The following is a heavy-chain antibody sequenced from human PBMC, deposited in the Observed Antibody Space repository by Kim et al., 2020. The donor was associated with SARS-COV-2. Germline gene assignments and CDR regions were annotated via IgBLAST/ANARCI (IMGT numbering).Heavy chain of an antibody. CDR2: ISYDGSNK. V-gene: IGHV3-30-3*01. Sequence: GGSLRLSCAASGFTFSSYAMHWVRQAPGKGLEWAAVISYDGSNKYYADSVKGRFTISRDNSKNTLHLQMNSLRAEDTAVYYCASDRGDYDSSGYYSAFD. D-gene: IGHD3-22*01. CDR1: GFTFSSYA. J-gene: IGHJ4*01. CDR3: ASDRGDYDSSGYYSAFD.